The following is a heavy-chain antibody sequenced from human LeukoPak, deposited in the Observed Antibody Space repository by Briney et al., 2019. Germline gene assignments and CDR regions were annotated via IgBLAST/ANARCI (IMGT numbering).Heavy chain of an antibody. CDR2: ISYDGSHQ. Sequence: GRSLRLSCAASGFTFSSYAMHWLRQAPGKGLEWVAVISYDGSHQYYADSVKGRFTISRDNSKNTLYLQMSSLKTEDTAMYYCAKDRVSNYAYEACFEYWGQGSLVTVSS. J-gene: IGHJ4*02. CDR3: AKDRVSNYAYEACFEY. D-gene: IGHD3-16*01. CDR1: GFTFSSYA. V-gene: IGHV3-30*18.